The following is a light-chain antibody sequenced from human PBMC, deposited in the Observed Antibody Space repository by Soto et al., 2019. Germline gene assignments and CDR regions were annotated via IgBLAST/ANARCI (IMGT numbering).Light chain of an antibody. J-gene: IGKJ1*01. CDR2: DAS. CDR3: QQRSNWPVT. V-gene: IGKV3-11*01. Sequence: EMVLTQSPGTLSLSPGERATLSCRASQSVSSYLALYQQKPGQAPRLLIYDASTRATGISARFSGSGSVTDFTLTISILEPDDFAVYYCQQRSNWPVTFGQGTKVEVK. CDR1: QSVSSY.